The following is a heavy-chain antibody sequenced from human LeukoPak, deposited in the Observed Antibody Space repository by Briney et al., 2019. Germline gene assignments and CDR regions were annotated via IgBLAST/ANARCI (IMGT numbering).Heavy chain of an antibody. CDR1: GLIFSNYG. D-gene: IGHD6-25*01. J-gene: IGHJ6*02. CDR2: IWYDGSNQ. V-gene: IGHV3-33*01. CDR3: ARPDSSGSSYYGLDV. Sequence: GGSLRPSCAASGLIFSNYGMHWVRQAPGKGLEWVALIWYDGSNQYYADSVKGRFTISRDNSKNTVYLEMNSLRAEDTAVYYCARPDSSGSSYYGLDVWGQGTTVTVSS.